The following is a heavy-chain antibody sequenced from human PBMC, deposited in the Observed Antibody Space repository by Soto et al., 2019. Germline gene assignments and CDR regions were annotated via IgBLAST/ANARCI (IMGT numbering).Heavy chain of an antibody. D-gene: IGHD6-19*01. CDR2: INAGNGNT. V-gene: IGHV1-3*01. CDR1: GYTFTSNV. Sequence: ASVKVSCKASGYTFTSNVMHWVRQAPGQRLEWMGWINAGNGNTKYSQKFQGRVTITRDTSASTAYMELSSLRSEDTAVYYCARDIYSSGWYFLSGFDPWGQGTLVTVSS. CDR3: ARDIYSSGWYFLSGFDP. J-gene: IGHJ5*02.